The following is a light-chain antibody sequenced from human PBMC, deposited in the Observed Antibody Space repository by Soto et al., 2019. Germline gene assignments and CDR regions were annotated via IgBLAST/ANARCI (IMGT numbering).Light chain of an antibody. J-gene: IGLJ2*01. CDR3: CAYAGSRTFL. Sequence: QSALTQPASVSGSPGQSITISCTGTSSDVGSYNLVSWYQQHPGKAPKLMIYEGSKRPSGVSNRFSGSKSGNTASLTISGLQAEAEADYYCCAYAGSRTFLFGGETKLTVL. CDR1: SSDVGSYNL. CDR2: EGS. V-gene: IGLV2-23*01.